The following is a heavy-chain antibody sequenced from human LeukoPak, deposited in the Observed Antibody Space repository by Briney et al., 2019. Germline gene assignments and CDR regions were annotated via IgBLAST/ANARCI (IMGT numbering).Heavy chain of an antibody. CDR3: AISRGRWEILDY. D-gene: IGHD3-10*01. J-gene: IGHJ4*02. CDR2: IYSGDNT. Sequence: GGSLRLSCAASGFTVSNNYMSWVRQAPGKGLEWVSVIYSGDNTYYVESVKGRFTISRDNSKNTLFLQMNRLRAEDTAVYYCAISRGRWEILDYWGQGTLVTVSS. CDR1: GFTVSNNY. V-gene: IGHV3-66*02.